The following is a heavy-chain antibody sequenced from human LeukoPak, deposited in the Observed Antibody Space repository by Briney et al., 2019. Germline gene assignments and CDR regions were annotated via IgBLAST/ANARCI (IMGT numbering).Heavy chain of an antibody. CDR3: ARAYIQLWPYSVSY. CDR2: IKQDGSEK. J-gene: IGHJ4*02. CDR1: GFTFSSYW. Sequence: GGSLRLSCAASGFTFSSYWMSWVRQAPGKGLEWVANIKQDGSEKYYVDSVKGRFTISRDNAKNSLYLQMNSLRAEDTAVYYCARAYIQLWPYSVSYWGQGTLVTVSS. D-gene: IGHD5-18*01. V-gene: IGHV3-7*03.